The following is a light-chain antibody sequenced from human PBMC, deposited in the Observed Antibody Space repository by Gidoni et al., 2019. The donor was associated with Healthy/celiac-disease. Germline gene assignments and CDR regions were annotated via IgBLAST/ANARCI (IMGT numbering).Light chain of an antibody. CDR2: QDS. Sequence: SYELTQPPSVSVSPGQTASITCYGDKLGDKYACWYQQKPCQSPVLVIYQDSKRPSGIPERFSGSNSGNTATLTISGTQAMDEADYYCQSWDSSTVVFGGGTKLTVL. V-gene: IGLV3-1*01. CDR1: KLGDKY. J-gene: IGLJ2*01. CDR3: QSWDSSTVV.